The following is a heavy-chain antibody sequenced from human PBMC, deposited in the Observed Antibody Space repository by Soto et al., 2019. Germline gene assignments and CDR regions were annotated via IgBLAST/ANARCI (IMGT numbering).Heavy chain of an antibody. Sequence: GASVKVSCKASGGTFSSYAISWVRQAPGQGLGWMGGIIPIFGTANYAQKFQGRVTITADKSTSTAYMELSSLRSEDTAVYYCARGRLRYFEYYYYGMDAWGQGTTVTSP. J-gene: IGHJ6*02. V-gene: IGHV1-69*06. CDR2: IIPIFGTA. D-gene: IGHD3-9*01. CDR3: ARGRLRYFEYYYYGMDA. CDR1: GGTFSSYA.